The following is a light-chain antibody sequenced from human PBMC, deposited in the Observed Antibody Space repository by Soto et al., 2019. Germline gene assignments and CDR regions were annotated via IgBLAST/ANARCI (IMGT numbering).Light chain of an antibody. J-gene: IGKJ4*01. CDR1: QSISDW. CDR2: TAS. V-gene: IGKV1-5*03. CDR3: QQYDSSSGLT. Sequence: DIQMTQSPSTLSASVGDRVTITCRASQSISDWLAWYQQKPGKAPTLLIYTASNLNSGVPSRFSGSRSGTEFTLTISSLQPDDFATYYCQQYDSSSGLTFSGGTKVEIK.